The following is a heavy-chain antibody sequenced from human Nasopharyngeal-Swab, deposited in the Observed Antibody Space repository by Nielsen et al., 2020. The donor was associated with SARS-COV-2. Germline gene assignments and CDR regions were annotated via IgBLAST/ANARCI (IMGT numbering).Heavy chain of an antibody. Sequence: GGSLRLSCAASGFTVSSNYMSWVRQAPGKGLEWVSVIYSGGSTYYADSVKGRFTISRHNSKNTLYLQMNSLRAEDAAVYYCARVVDTAMGPIDYWGQGTLVTVSS. D-gene: IGHD5-18*01. J-gene: IGHJ4*02. V-gene: IGHV3-53*04. CDR1: GFTVSSNY. CDR2: IYSGGST. CDR3: ARVVDTAMGPIDY.